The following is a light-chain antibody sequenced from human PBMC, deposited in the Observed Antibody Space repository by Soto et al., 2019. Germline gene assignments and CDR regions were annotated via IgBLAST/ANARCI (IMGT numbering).Light chain of an antibody. CDR2: GAS. Sequence: AIQLTQSPSFLSASVGDRVTIACRTSQGISSALAWFQQKQGKPPKLLISGASTLETGIPSRFSCSESGTDFTLTISSLHPEDFATYYCQQFSSYPYTFGQGTKLEI. J-gene: IGKJ2*01. CDR3: QQFSSYPYT. CDR1: QGISSA. V-gene: IGKV1-13*02.